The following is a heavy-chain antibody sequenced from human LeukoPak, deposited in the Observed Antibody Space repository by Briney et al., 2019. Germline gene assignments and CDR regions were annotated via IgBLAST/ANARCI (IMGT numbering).Heavy chain of an antibody. CDR1: GFRFNNHA. D-gene: IGHD6-13*01. Sequence: GGSLRLSCVASGFRFNNHAMSWVRQAPGKGLEWVSAINESGATTYYADSVKGRFTISRDNLKNKVYLQMSSLRAEDTAVYYCAKDRYRYSSTWSYFDDWGQGTLVTVSS. CDR3: AKDRYRYSSTWSYFDD. CDR2: INESGATT. J-gene: IGHJ4*02. V-gene: IGHV3-23*01.